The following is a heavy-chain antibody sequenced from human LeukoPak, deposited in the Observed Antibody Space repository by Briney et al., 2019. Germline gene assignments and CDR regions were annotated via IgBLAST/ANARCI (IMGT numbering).Heavy chain of an antibody. V-gene: IGHV4-30-4*01. CDR2: IYYSGST. J-gene: IGHJ4*02. CDR3: ARYIVATIIFDY. D-gene: IGHD5-12*01. CDR1: GGSISSGDYY. Sequence: SETLSLTCTVSGGSISSGDYYWSWIRQPPGKGLEWIGYIYYSGSTYYNPSLKSRVTISVDTSKNQFSLKLSSVTAADTAVYYCARYIVATIIFDYWGQGTLVTVSS.